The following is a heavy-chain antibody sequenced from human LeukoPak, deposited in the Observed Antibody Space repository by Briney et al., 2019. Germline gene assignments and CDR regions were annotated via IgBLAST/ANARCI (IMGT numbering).Heavy chain of an antibody. CDR2: IYSGGST. CDR1: GFTVSSNY. CDR3: ARDLPFDSSGYYYGGGFDY. Sequence: GGSLRLSCAASGFTVSSNYMSWVRQAPGKGLEWVSVIYSGGSTYYADSVKGRFTISRDNSKNTLYLQMNSPRAEDTAVYYCARDLPFDSSGYYYGGGFDYWGQGTLVTVSS. D-gene: IGHD3-22*01. V-gene: IGHV3-66*01. J-gene: IGHJ4*02.